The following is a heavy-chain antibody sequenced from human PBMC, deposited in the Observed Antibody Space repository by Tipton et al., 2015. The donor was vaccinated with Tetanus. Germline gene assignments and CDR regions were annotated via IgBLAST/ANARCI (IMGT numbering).Heavy chain of an antibody. CDR3: ARVAFFGDYFDY. D-gene: IGHD3-10*01. Sequence: TLSLTCTVSGGSISSYYWSWIRQPAGKGLEWIGRIYTSGSTSYNPSLKSRVTMSVDTSKNQFSLKLSSVTAADTAVYYCARVAFFGDYFDYWGQGTLVTVSS. J-gene: IGHJ4*02. V-gene: IGHV4-4*07. CDR2: IYTSGST. CDR1: GGSISSYY.